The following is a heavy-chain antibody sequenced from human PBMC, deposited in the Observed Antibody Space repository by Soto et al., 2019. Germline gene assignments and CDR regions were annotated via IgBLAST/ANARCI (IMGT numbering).Heavy chain of an antibody. V-gene: IGHV3-23*01. CDR3: AKGVKSLRFLEWSKKESGWGYFDY. CDR2: ISGSGGST. Sequence: GGSLRLSCAASGFTFSSYAMSWVRQAPGKGLEWVSAISGSGGSTYYADSVKGRFTISRDNSKNTLYLQMNSLRAEDTAVYYCAKGVKSLRFLEWSKKESGWGYFDYWGQGTLVTVSS. CDR1: GFTFSSYA. J-gene: IGHJ4*02. D-gene: IGHD3-3*01.